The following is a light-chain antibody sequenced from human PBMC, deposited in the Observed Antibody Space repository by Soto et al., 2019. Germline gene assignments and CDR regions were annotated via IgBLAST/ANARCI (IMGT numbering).Light chain of an antibody. CDR3: SSYAGSNNLV. Sequence: QSVLTQPASVSGSPRQSITISCTGASSDVGGYTYVSWYQQHPGKAPKLMIYEVNNRPSGVSNRFSGSKSGNTASLTVSGLQAEDEADYYCSSYAGSNNLVFGGGTKVTVL. J-gene: IGLJ3*02. CDR2: EVN. V-gene: IGLV2-14*01. CDR1: SSDVGGYTY.